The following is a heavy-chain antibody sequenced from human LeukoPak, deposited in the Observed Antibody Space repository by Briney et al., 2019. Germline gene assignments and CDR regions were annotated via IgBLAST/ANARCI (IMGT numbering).Heavy chain of an antibody. D-gene: IGHD6-6*01. V-gene: IGHV3-23*01. CDR1: GFTFSSHG. Sequence: PGRSLRLSCAASGFTFSSHGMHWVRQAPGKGLEWVSAISGSGGSTYYADSVKGRFTISRDNSKNTLYLQMNSLRAEDTAVYYCAKDGSSSSSPYYFDYWGQGTLVTVSS. J-gene: IGHJ4*02. CDR2: ISGSGGST. CDR3: AKDGSSSSSPYYFDY.